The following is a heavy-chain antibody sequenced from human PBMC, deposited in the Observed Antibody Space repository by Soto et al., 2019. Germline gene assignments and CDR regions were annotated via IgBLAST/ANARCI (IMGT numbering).Heavy chain of an antibody. CDR2: IWYAGNNK. CDR3: ARGLHSLFDY. Sequence: GGSLRLSCAASGFTFSNYGMHWVRQAPGKGLEWVAVIWYAGNNKYYADSVKGRFTISRDNSNNALHVQMTSLGAEDTAVYYCARGLHSLFDYWGQGTLVTVSS. J-gene: IGHJ4*02. V-gene: IGHV3-33*01. D-gene: IGHD2-21*01. CDR1: GFTFSNYG.